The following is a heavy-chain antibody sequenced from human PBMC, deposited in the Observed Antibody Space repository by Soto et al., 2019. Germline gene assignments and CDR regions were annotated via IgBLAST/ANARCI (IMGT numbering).Heavy chain of an antibody. D-gene: IGHD1-1*01. CDR1: GFTFDDYA. CDR2: ISWNSGSR. CDR3: VKALLVIQPAKTFDM. J-gene: IGHJ3*02. Sequence: EVQLVESGGGLVQPGRSLRLSCAASGFTFDDYAMHWVRQAPGKGLEWVSGISWNSGSRNYADSVRGRFTISRDNAKNSLFLQMNSLRLEDTALYYCVKALLVIQPAKTFDMWGQGTMVTVSS. V-gene: IGHV3-9*01.